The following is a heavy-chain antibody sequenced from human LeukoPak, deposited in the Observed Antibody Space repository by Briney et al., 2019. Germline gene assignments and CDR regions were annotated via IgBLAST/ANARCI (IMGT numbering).Heavy chain of an antibody. D-gene: IGHD2-2*01. Sequence: SVKVSCKASGGTFSSYAISWVRQAPGQGLEWMGGIIPIFGTANYAQKFQGRVTITADESTSTAYMELSSLRSEDTAVYYCASQSHHCSSTSCHMDVWGKGTTVTVSS. CDR3: ASQSHHCSSTSCHMDV. J-gene: IGHJ6*03. CDR2: IIPIFGTA. CDR1: GGTFSSYA. V-gene: IGHV1-69*13.